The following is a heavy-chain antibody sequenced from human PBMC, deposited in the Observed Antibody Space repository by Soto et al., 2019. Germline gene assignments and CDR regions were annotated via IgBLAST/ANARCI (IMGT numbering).Heavy chain of an antibody. J-gene: IGHJ1*01. V-gene: IGHV3-30*18. CDR2: ITYDGSNK. CDR1: GFNFDNYG. CDR3: AKDRVGGTFSPTLVL. D-gene: IGHD1-7*01. Sequence: QVQLVESGGGVVQPGGSLRLSCQASGFNFDNYGMHWVRQAPGKGLEWVAVITYDGSNKYYADSVKGRFTVSRHNSQNTLFLQLNTRSPEHTAVYHCAKDRVGGTFSPTLVLWGQVSLVPVSS.